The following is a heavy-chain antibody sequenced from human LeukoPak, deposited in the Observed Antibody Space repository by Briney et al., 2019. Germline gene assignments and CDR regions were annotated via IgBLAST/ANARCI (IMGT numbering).Heavy chain of an antibody. CDR1: GFTFSSYW. Sequence: PGGPLRLSCAASGFTFSSYWMSWVRQAPGKGLEWVANIKQDGSEKYYVDSVKGRFTISRDNAKNSLYLQMNSLRAEDTAVYYCARDTKVDWFDYWGQGTLVTVSS. J-gene: IGHJ4*02. D-gene: IGHD3-9*01. CDR2: IKQDGSEK. CDR3: ARDTKVDWFDY. V-gene: IGHV3-7*01.